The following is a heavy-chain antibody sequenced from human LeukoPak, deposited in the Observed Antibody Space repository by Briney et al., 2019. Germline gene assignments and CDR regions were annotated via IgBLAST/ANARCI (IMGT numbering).Heavy chain of an antibody. CDR2: IYYSGST. CDR1: GGSISSSSYY. D-gene: IGHD1-26*01. CDR3: ARRSGKGDY. V-gene: IGHV4-39*01. J-gene: IGHJ4*02. Sequence: PSETLSLTCTVSGGSISSSSYYWGWIRQPPGKGLEWIGSIYYSGSTYYNPSLKSRVTISVDTSKNQFSLKLSSVTAADTAVYYCARRSGKGDYWGQGTLVTVSS.